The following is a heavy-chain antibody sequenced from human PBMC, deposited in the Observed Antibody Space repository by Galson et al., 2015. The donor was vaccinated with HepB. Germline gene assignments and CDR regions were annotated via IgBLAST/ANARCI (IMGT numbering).Heavy chain of an antibody. J-gene: IGHJ4*02. CDR1: GDTFNNYY. CDR3: ARSPGGSYFFPDF. Sequence: SVKASCKASGDTFNNYYLHWVRQAPGQGLEWMGWINPDIGDTIYAQKFQGWVTMTRDTSISPVYIELSRLKSDDTAVYYCARSPGGSYFFPDFWGQGTLVTVSS. D-gene: IGHD1-26*01. V-gene: IGHV1-2*04. CDR2: INPDIGDT.